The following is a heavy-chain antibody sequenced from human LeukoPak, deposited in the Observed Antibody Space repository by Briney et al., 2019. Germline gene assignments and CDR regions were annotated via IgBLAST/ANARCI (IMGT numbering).Heavy chain of an antibody. CDR3: ARDSKDTGLRFLEWFAYDAFDI. V-gene: IGHV3-53*05. J-gene: IGHJ3*02. Sequence: GGSLRLSCAASGFTVSSNYMSWVRQAPGKGLEWVSVIYSGGSTYYADSVKGRFTISRDNSKNTLYLQMNSLRAEDTAVYYCARDSKDTGLRFLEWFAYDAFDIWGQGTMVTVSS. CDR1: GFTVSSNY. CDR2: IYSGGST. D-gene: IGHD3-3*01.